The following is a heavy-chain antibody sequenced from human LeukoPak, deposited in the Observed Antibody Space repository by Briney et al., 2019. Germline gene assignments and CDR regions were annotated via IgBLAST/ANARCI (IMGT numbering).Heavy chain of an antibody. Sequence: GESLKISFQGSGYSFTSYWIGWVRPRPGKGLEWMGIIYPGDSDTRYSPSFQGQVTISADKSISTAYLQWSSLKASDTAMYYCARQQAARGPHYFDYWGQGTLVTVYS. CDR3: ARQQAARGPHYFDY. J-gene: IGHJ4*02. CDR2: IYPGDSDT. CDR1: GYSFTSYW. V-gene: IGHV5-51*01. D-gene: IGHD6-6*01.